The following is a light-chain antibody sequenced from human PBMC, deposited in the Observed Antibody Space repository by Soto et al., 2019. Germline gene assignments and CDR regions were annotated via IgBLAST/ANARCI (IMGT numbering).Light chain of an antibody. Sequence: DIQMTQSPSSLSASVGDRVTISCRASQTIRFYLNWYQQKPGKAHKVLIYAASNLQSGVPSRFSGSGSGTEFTLTISILQPEDFATYYCQQSYSIPITFGQGTRLEIK. CDR3: QQSYSIPIT. V-gene: IGKV1-39*01. CDR1: QTIRFY. CDR2: AAS. J-gene: IGKJ5*01.